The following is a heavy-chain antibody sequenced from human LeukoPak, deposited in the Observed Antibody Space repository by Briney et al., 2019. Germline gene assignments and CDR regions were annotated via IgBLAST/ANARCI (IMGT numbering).Heavy chain of an antibody. Sequence: KPSETLSLTCTVSGGSISSYYWSWIRQPPGKGLEWIGYIYYSGSTIHNPSLKSRVTISEDTSKNQFSLKLTSVTAADTAVYYCARDRGDYVPNAFDIWGQGTMVTVSS. CDR1: GGSISSYY. D-gene: IGHD4-17*01. J-gene: IGHJ3*02. CDR3: ARDRGDYVPNAFDI. V-gene: IGHV4-59*01. CDR2: IYYSGST.